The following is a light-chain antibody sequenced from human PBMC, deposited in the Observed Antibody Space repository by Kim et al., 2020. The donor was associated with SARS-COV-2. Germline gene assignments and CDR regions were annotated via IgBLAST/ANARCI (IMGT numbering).Light chain of an antibody. Sequence: ATINCKSSQSVLYSSNNKNYLAWYQQKPGQPPKLLIYWASTRESGVPDRFSGSGSGTDFTLTISGLQAEDVAVYYCQQYYSTPITFGQGTRLEIK. CDR2: WAS. V-gene: IGKV4-1*01. CDR1: QSVLYSSNNKNY. J-gene: IGKJ5*01. CDR3: QQYYSTPIT.